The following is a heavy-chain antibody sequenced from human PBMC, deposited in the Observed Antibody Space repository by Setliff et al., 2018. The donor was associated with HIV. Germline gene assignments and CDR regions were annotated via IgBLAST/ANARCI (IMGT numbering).Heavy chain of an antibody. V-gene: IGHV3-30*06. CDR3: AKDPPGFSHFLDY. Sequence: GESLKISCAASGFTFSSYGMHWVRQAPGKGLEWVAYISYDGSSKYYADSVKGRFTISRDKSKSTLYLQMNSLRVEDTAVYFCAKDPPGFSHFLDYWGQGAVVTVSS. J-gene: IGHJ4*02. CDR2: ISYDGSSK. CDR1: GFTFSSYG.